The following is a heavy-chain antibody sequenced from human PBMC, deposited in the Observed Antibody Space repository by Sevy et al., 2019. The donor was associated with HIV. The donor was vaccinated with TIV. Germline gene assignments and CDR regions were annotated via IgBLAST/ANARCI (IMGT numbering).Heavy chain of an antibody. V-gene: IGHV3-21*01. CDR2: ISSSGSNI. CDR1: GFTFSFYS. Sequence: GGSLRLSCAASGFTFSFYSMNWVRQAPGKGLEWVSSISSSGSNIYYADSVKGRFTISRDNANNSLYLQMNSLRPEDTAVYCCARMSSPDDYWGQGTLVTVSS. J-gene: IGHJ4*02. CDR3: ARMSSPDDY.